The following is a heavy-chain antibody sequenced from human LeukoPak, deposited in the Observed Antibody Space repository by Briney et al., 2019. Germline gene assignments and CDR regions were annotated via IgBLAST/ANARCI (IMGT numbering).Heavy chain of an antibody. V-gene: IGHV3-30-3*01. CDR2: ISYDGSNK. Sequence: GGSLRLSCAASGFTFSSYAMHWVRQAPGKGLEWVAVISYDGSNKYYADSVKGRFIISRDTSKNTLYLQMSSLRAEDTAVYYCVKGGYSSSWRNYFDYWGQGTLVTVSS. D-gene: IGHD6-13*01. CDR3: VKGGYSSSWRNYFDY. CDR1: GFTFSSYA. J-gene: IGHJ4*02.